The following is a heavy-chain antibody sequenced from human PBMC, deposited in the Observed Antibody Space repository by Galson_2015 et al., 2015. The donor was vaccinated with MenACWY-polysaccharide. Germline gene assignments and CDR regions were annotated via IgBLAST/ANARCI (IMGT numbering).Heavy chain of an antibody. Sequence: SVKVSCKASGYTFTGYYMHWVRQAPGQGLEWMGWINPNSGGTNYAQKFQGRVTITADESTGTAYMELSSLRSEDTAVYYCARFNAETYYYYMDVWGKGTTVTVSS. D-gene: IGHD2-8*01. CDR1: GYTFTGYY. J-gene: IGHJ6*03. CDR3: ARFNAETYYYYMDV. V-gene: IGHV1-2*02. CDR2: INPNSGGT.